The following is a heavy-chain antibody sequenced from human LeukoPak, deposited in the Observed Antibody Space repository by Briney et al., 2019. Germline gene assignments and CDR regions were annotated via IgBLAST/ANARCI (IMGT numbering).Heavy chain of an antibody. Sequence: SETLSLTCTVSGGSISSGGYYRSWIRQHPGKGLEWIGYIYYSGSTYYNPSLKSRVTISVDTSKNQFSLKLSSVTAADTAVYYCARDRTVTKGVRAFDIWGQGTMVTVSS. V-gene: IGHV4-31*03. J-gene: IGHJ3*02. CDR1: GGSISSGGYY. CDR2: IYYSGST. D-gene: IGHD4-17*01. CDR3: ARDRTVTKGVRAFDI.